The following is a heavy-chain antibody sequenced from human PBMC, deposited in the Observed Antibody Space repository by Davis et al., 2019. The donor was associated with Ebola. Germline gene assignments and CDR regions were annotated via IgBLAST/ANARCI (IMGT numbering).Heavy chain of an antibody. CDR1: GGSVSSHY. D-gene: IGHD3-10*01. J-gene: IGHJ4*02. CDR2: IYTSGST. V-gene: IGHV4-4*07. CDR3: ASKRYYGSGTYYNVDN. Sequence: SETLSLTCTVSGGSVSSHYWSWIRQPPGKGLEWIGRIYTSGSTNYKPSLKSRVTMSVDTSKNQFSLRLSSVTASDTAVYYCASKRYYGSGTYYNVDNWGQGTLVTVSS.